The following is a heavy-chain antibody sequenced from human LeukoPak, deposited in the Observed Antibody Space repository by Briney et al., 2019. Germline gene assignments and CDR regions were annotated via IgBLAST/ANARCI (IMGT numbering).Heavy chain of an antibody. CDR2: ISYDGSNK. J-gene: IGHJ4*02. CDR1: GFTFSSYG. D-gene: IGHD3-3*01. CDR3: AKDKGHYDFWSGYPYYFDY. Sequence: GASLRLSCAASGFTFSSYGMHWVRQAPGKGLEWVAVISYDGSNKYYADSVKGRFTISRDNSKNTLYLQMNSLRAEDTAVYYCAKDKGHYDFWSGYPYYFDYWGQGTLVTVSS. V-gene: IGHV3-30*18.